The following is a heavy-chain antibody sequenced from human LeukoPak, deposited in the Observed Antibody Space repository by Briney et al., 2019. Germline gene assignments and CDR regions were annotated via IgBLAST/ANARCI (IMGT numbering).Heavy chain of an antibody. J-gene: IGHJ4*02. Sequence: GGSLRLSCAASGFTFSSYWMTWVRQAPGKGLEWVANIKQDGSEKYYVDSVKGRFTISRDNAKNSLYLQMNSLRAVDTAVYYCARLRWLVEGGYFDYWGQGTLVTVSS. CDR3: ARLRWLVEGGYFDY. CDR1: GFTFSSYW. CDR2: IKQDGSEK. D-gene: IGHD6-19*01. V-gene: IGHV3-7*01.